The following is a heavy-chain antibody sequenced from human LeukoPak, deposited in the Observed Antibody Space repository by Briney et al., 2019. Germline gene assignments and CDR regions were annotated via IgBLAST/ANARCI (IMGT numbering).Heavy chain of an antibody. J-gene: IGHJ4*02. Sequence: GGSLRLSCAASELTISTNVFTWVRQAPGKGLEWVSIIGTADGNTYYADSVKGRFVISRDNSKNTVYLQMHSLRAEDTAVYYCAKRGSLLYYFDYWGQGTLVTVSS. CDR3: AKRGSLLYYFDY. V-gene: IGHV3-23*01. D-gene: IGHD3-10*01. CDR2: IGTADGNT. CDR1: ELTISTNV.